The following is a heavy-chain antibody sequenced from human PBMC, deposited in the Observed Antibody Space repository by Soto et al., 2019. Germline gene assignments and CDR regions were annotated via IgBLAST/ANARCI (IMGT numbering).Heavy chain of an antibody. CDR3: ARDGPPNYDILTRYYPLGY. V-gene: IGHV1-69*13. CDR2: IIPIFGTA. J-gene: IGHJ4*02. CDR1: GGTFSSYA. D-gene: IGHD3-9*01. Sequence: ASVKVSCKASGGTFSSYAISWVRQAPGQGLEWMGGIIPIFGTANYAQKFQGRVTITADESTSTAYMELSSLRSEDTAVYYCARDGPPNYDILTRYYPLGYWGQRTLVTVSS.